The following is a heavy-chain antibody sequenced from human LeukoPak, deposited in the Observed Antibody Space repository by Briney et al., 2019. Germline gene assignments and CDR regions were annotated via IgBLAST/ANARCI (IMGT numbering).Heavy chain of an antibody. Sequence: AGGPLRLSCAASGFTVSSNYMSWVRQAPGKGLEWVSVIYSGGSTYYADSVKGRFTISRDSAKNSLYLQMNSLRAEDTAVYYCARFRTWGDKAFDYWGQGTLVTVSS. CDR1: GFTVSSNY. CDR3: ARFRTWGDKAFDY. CDR2: IYSGGST. D-gene: IGHD2-21*02. V-gene: IGHV3-53*01. J-gene: IGHJ4*02.